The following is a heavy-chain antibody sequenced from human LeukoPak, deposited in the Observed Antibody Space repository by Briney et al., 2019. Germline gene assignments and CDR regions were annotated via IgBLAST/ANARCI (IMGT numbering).Heavy chain of an antibody. V-gene: IGHV1-18*01. Sequence: ASVKVSFKSSGYTFTNYGISWVRQAPCQGLQWIGLISGSNGNTKNVQKFRGRVTMTTDTSTSTAYMELRSLRSDDTAVFYKQKTAYDILTGYFQPNWFDPWGQGTLVTVSS. CDR3: QKTAYDILTGYFQPNWFDP. D-gene: IGHD3-9*01. CDR1: GYTFTNYG. CDR2: ISGSNGNT. J-gene: IGHJ5*02.